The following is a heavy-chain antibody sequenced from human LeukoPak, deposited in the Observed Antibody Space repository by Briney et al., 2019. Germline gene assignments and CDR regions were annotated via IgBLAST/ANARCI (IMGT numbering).Heavy chain of an antibody. CDR3: ARKLNDYGDYAVYNWCDP. J-gene: IGHJ5*02. V-gene: IGHV3-48*01. CDR1: EFIFSSYS. Sequence: PGGSLRLSCAASEFIFSSYSMNWVRQTPGKGLEWVSYISSSSSTIYYADSVKGRFTISRDNAKNSLYLQMNSLRAEDTAVYYCARKLNDYGDYAVYNWCDPWGQGTLVTVSS. D-gene: IGHD4-17*01. CDR2: ISSSSSTI.